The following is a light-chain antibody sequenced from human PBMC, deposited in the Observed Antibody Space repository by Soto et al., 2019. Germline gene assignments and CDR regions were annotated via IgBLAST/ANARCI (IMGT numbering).Light chain of an antibody. CDR1: QSLIFIDGDTY. J-gene: IGKJ1*01. CDR2: KVS. CDR3: MQGAHWPPT. Sequence: DVVMTQSPLSLPVTLGQPASISCRSTQSLIFIDGDTYLNWFQQRPGQSPRRLIYKVSNRDSGVPDRCRGSGSGTDFTLQISRVEAEDVGIYYCMQGAHWPPTFGQGTKVEI. V-gene: IGKV2-30*01.